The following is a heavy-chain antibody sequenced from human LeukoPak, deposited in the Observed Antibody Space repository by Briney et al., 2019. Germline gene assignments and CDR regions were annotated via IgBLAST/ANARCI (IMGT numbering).Heavy chain of an antibody. CDR3: ARTHFYDSSGYPSS. D-gene: IGHD3-22*01. Sequence: PGGSLRLSCAASGFTFSTNSMNWVRQAPGKGLEWVSSISSSSSYIYYADSVKGRFTISRDNAKNSLYLQMNSLRAEDTAVYYCARTHFYDSSGYPSSWGQGTLVTVSS. CDR1: GFTFSTNS. V-gene: IGHV3-21*01. J-gene: IGHJ4*02. CDR2: ISSSSSYI.